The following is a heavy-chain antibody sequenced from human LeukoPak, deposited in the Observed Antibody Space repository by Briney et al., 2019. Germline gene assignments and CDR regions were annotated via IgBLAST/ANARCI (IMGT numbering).Heavy chain of an antibody. CDR1: GFTFSTYA. CDR2: VTTSGRST. J-gene: IGHJ4*02. CDR3: AREPGVRGGSLWYYFDY. Sequence: PGESLRLSCAASGFTFSTYAMSWVRQAPGKGLEWVSTVTTSGRSTYYADSVKGRFTIYRDNSKNTLYLQMNSLRAEDTAVYYCAREPGVRGGSLWYYFDYWGQGTLVTVSS. V-gene: IGHV3-23*01. D-gene: IGHD3-16*01.